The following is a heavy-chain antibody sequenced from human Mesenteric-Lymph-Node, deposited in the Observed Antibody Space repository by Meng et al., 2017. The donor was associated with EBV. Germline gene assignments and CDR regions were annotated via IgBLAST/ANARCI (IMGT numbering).Heavy chain of an antibody. CDR2: IHYSVGT. V-gene: IGHV4-61*08. CDR3: ARFLYSSAFY. D-gene: IGHD6-6*01. Sequence: VKLKELGPGLVKFSETMSLTCIVCGGSVNSGGYYWSWIRQPPGKGLEWIGYIHYSVGTKYNVSLKNRVTIALDTSNNQFSLKLHSVTAADTAVYYCARFLYSSAFYWGLGTLVTVSS. CDR1: GGSVNSGGYY. J-gene: IGHJ4*02.